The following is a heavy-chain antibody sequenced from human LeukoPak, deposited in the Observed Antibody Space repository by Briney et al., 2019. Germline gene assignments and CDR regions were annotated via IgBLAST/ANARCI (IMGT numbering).Heavy chain of an antibody. CDR2: INPNSGGT. V-gene: IGHV1-2*02. J-gene: IGHJ4*02. Sequence: GASVKVSCKASGYTFTGYYMHWVRQAPGQGLEWMGWINPNSGGTNYAQKFQGRVTMTRDTSISTAYMELSRLRSDDTAVYYCARDAGKYSSSSGDYWGQGTLVTASS. CDR1: GYTFTGYY. CDR3: ARDAGKYSSSSGDY. D-gene: IGHD6-6*01.